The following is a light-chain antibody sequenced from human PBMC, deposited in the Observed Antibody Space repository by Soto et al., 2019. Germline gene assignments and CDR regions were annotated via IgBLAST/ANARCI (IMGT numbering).Light chain of an antibody. CDR1: RDTNYW. J-gene: IGKJ1*01. CDR2: GAS. CDR3: QRYNDK. Sequence: QLTQSPSSLSASVGDRVTITCRAGRDTNYWLAWYQQKAGRAPKLLIYGASTLASGVPSRCSGSGSGTEFTLTIRSLQPDDSATYFCQRYNDKFGQGTKVDIK. V-gene: IGKV1-5*01.